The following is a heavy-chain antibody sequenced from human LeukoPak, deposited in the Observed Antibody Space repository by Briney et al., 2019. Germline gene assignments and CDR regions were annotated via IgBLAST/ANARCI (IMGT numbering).Heavy chain of an antibody. D-gene: IGHD3-10*01. Sequence: PGGSLRLSCAASGFTFSTYAMHWVRQAPGKGLEWVAAVSYDGSNKYYADSGKGRFTISRDNSKNTVYLQMISLRAEDTAVYYCASDPEGVLPLDYWGQGTLVIVSS. V-gene: IGHV3-30-3*01. CDR1: GFTFSTYA. CDR2: VSYDGSNK. CDR3: ASDPEGVLPLDY. J-gene: IGHJ4*02.